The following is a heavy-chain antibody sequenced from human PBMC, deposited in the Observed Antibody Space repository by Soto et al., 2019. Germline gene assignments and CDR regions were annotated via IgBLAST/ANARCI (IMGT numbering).Heavy chain of an antibody. V-gene: IGHV1-69*06. Sequence: QVQLVQSGAEVKKPGSSVKVSYKASGGTFSSYGISWVRQAPGQGLEWMGGIIPFFGTVDYAQSFQGRLTITADKSTATAYMELSGLTSEDTAVYYCAREYTRKYDYWGQGTLVTVSS. D-gene: IGHD1-1*01. CDR2: IIPFFGTV. CDR3: AREYTRKYDY. CDR1: GGTFSSYG. J-gene: IGHJ4*02.